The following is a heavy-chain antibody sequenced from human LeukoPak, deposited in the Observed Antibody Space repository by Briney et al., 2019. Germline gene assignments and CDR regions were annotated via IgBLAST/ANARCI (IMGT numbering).Heavy chain of an antibody. CDR1: GGSISSYY. V-gene: IGHV4-59*01. D-gene: IGHD2/OR15-2a*01. Sequence: SETLSLTCTVSGGSISSYYWSWIRQPPGKGLEWIGYIYYSGSTNYNPSLKSRVTISVDTSKNEFSLKLSSVTAADTAVYYCAGHHPRNTVDFWGQGTLVTVSS. J-gene: IGHJ4*02. CDR2: IYYSGST. CDR3: AGHHPRNTVDF.